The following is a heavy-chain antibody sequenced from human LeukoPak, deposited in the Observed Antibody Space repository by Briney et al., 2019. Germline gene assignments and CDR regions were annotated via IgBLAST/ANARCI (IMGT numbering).Heavy chain of an antibody. V-gene: IGHV3-33*06. Sequence: GGSLRLPCAASGFTFSSYGMHWVRQAPGKGLEWVAVIWYDGSDKYYADSVRGRFTISRDNSKNTLYLQMNSLRAEDTAVYYCAKDRMQRTYFDYWGQGTLVTVSS. J-gene: IGHJ4*02. D-gene: IGHD2-8*01. CDR2: IWYDGSDK. CDR1: GFTFSSYG. CDR3: AKDRMQRTYFDY.